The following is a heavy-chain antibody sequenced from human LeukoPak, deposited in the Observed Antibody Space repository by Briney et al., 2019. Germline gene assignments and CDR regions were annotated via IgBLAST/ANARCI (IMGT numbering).Heavy chain of an antibody. Sequence: SETLSLTCTVSGGSISSYYWSWIRQPPGKGLEWIGYIYYSGSTNYSPSLKSRVTVSVDTSKNQFSLTLNSVTAADTAVYYCVRGGTYYYYYGMDVWGQGTSVTVSS. CDR2: IYYSGST. CDR3: VRGGTYYYYYGMDV. CDR1: GGSISSYY. V-gene: IGHV4-59*01. J-gene: IGHJ6*02.